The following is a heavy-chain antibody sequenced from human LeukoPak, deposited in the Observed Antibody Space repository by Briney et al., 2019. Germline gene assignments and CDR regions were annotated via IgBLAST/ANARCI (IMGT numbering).Heavy chain of an antibody. J-gene: IGHJ4*02. D-gene: IGHD6-13*01. CDR3: ARVSTAVSLAIDY. CDR1: GFTVSSNY. V-gene: IGHV3-53*04. CDR2: IYSGGST. Sequence: PGGSLRLSCAASGFTVSSNYMSWVRQAPGKGLEWVSIIYSGGSTYYADSVKGRFTISRHNSKNTLYLQMNSLRAEDTAMYYCARVSTAVSLAIDYWGQGTLVTVST.